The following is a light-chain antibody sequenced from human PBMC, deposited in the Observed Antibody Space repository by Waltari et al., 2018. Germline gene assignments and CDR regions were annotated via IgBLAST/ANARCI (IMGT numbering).Light chain of an antibody. Sequence: DIVMTQSPDSLAVSLGERATIKCKSSQSILDSSNKRNYSGWYQQKPGQPPKLLIYWASTREFGVPDRFSGSGSGTDFTLTINSLQPEDVAVYYCQQYYSSPPAWTFGQGTKVEIK. J-gene: IGKJ1*01. CDR3: QQYYSSPPAWT. CDR1: QSILDSSNKRNY. CDR2: WAS. V-gene: IGKV4-1*01.